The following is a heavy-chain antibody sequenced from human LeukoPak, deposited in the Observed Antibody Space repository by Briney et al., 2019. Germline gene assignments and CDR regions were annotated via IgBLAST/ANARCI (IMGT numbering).Heavy chain of an antibody. D-gene: IGHD2-2*01. J-gene: IGHJ4*02. CDR3: AKASTRYCSSTSCYPGPFDY. V-gene: IGHV3-9*03. CDR2: ISWNSGSI. CDR1: GFTFDDYA. Sequence: GGSLRLSCAASGFTFDDYAMHWVRQAPGKGLEWVSGISWNSGSIGYADSVKGRFTISRDNAKNSLYLQMNSLRAEDMALYYCAKASTRYCSSTSCYPGPFDYWGQGTLVTVSS.